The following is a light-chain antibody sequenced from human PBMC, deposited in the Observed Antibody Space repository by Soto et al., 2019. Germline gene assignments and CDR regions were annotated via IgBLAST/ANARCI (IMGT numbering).Light chain of an antibody. CDR3: QQYNNWPPLT. J-gene: IGKJ4*01. CDR2: GAS. CDR1: QSVSSN. V-gene: IGKV3D-15*01. Sequence: EIVMTQSPATLSVSPGERATLSCRASQSVSSNLAWYQQKPGQAPRLLIYGASTRSTGIPARFSGSGSGTEFTPTISSLQSEDFAVYDCQQYNNWPPLTFGGGTKVEIK.